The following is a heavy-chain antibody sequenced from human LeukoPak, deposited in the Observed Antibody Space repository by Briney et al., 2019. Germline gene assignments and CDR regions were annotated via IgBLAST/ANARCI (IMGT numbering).Heavy chain of an antibody. Sequence: PGGSLRLSCAASGFPFSSYGMHWVRQAPGKGLEWVAVAYGDGSSQCYADSVKGRFSISKDISRNTLSLQMNSLRAEDTAIYSCATGGNFYYTHWGQGTLVTVSS. CDR2: AYGDGSSQ. CDR3: ATGGNFYYTH. J-gene: IGHJ1*01. V-gene: IGHV3-33*01. D-gene: IGHD4-23*01. CDR1: GFPFSSYG.